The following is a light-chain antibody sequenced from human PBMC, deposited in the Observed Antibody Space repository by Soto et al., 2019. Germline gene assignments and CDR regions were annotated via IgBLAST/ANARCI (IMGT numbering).Light chain of an antibody. Sequence: QSALTQPASVSGSPGQSITVSCTGTSSDVGRYNFVSWFQQHPGKVPKLIIYDVVNRPSGVSSRFSGSKSANVASLTISGLQADDDADYYCCLYSSSDSYVFGTGTKLTVL. V-gene: IGLV2-14*03. CDR2: DVV. J-gene: IGLJ1*01. CDR1: SSDVGRYNF. CDR3: CLYSSSDSYV.